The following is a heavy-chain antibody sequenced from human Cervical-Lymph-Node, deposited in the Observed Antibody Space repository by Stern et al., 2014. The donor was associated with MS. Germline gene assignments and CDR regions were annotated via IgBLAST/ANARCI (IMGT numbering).Heavy chain of an antibody. V-gene: IGHV3-73*01. D-gene: IGHD3-10*01. CDR2: IRTKPNTYAA. Sequence: VQLVESGGGLVQPGGSLKLSCAASGFDFSGSAMHWVRQAPGKGLEWVGHIRTKPNTYAAAYAASVRGRFTISRDDSKTTAYLQMNSLKTEDTAIYYCAIYYGAGSYGLGYWGQGALVTVSS. CDR1: GFDFSGSA. J-gene: IGHJ4*02. CDR3: AIYYGAGSYGLGY.